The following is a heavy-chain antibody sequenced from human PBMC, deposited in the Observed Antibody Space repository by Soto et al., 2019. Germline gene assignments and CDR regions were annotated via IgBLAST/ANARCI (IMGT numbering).Heavy chain of an antibody. Sequence: EVQLVETGGGLIQPGGSLRLSCAASGFTVSSNYMSWVRQAPGKGLEWVSVIYSGGSTYYADSVKGRFTISRDNSKNTLYLQMNSLRAEDTAVYYCARSGGGITIFGVVTPYWYFDLWGRGTLVTVSS. CDR2: IYSGGST. D-gene: IGHD3-3*01. V-gene: IGHV3-53*02. CDR1: GFTVSSNY. J-gene: IGHJ2*01. CDR3: ARSGGGITIFGVVTPYWYFDL.